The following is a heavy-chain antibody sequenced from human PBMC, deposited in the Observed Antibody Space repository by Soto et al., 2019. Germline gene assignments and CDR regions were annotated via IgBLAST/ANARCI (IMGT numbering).Heavy chain of an antibody. CDR1: GFTFSRYG. CDR2: ISYDGSNK. D-gene: IGHD3-22*01. CDR3: AKDLPHYYDSSGPFDY. Sequence: QVQLVESGGGVVQPGRSLRLSCAASGFTFSRYGMHWVRQAPGKGLAWVAVISYDGSNKYYADSVKGRFTISRDNSKNTLYLQMNSLRAEDTAVDYCAKDLPHYYDSSGPFDYWGQGNLVTVSS. V-gene: IGHV3-30*18. J-gene: IGHJ4*02.